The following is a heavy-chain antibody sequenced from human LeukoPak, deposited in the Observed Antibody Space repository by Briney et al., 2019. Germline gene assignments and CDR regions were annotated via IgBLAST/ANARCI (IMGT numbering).Heavy chain of an antibody. D-gene: IGHD3-10*01. V-gene: IGHV4-38-2*02. CDR2: IYHSGST. J-gene: IGHJ4*02. Sequence: SETLSLTCTVSGYSISSGYYWGWIRQPPGKGLEWIGSIYHSGSTNYNPSLKSRVTISVDTSKNQFSLKLSSVTAADTAVYYCARGQGLYYYGSGRDYWGQGTLVTVSS. CDR3: ARGQGLYYYGSGRDY. CDR1: GYSISSGYY.